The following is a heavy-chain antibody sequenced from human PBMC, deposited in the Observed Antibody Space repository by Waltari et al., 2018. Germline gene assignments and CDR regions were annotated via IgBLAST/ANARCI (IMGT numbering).Heavy chain of an antibody. CDR1: GFTFRSYG. D-gene: IGHD1-26*01. Sequence: QVQLVESGGGVVRPGRSLRLSCAASGFTFRSYGLQWVRQIPVKGVEWLTFISFDGSDKYYADSVKGRFTIYKDNSRNTLYLQMNSLRPEDTAVYFCAKDHQWEVLLPIYQIDYWGRGTLVTVSS. V-gene: IGHV3-30*18. CDR2: ISFDGSDK. CDR3: AKDHQWEVLLPIYQIDY. J-gene: IGHJ4*02.